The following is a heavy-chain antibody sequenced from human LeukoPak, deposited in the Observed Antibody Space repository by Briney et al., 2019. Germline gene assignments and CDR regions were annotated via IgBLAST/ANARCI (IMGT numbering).Heavy chain of an antibody. V-gene: IGHV4-34*01. D-gene: IGHD2-15*01. CDR1: GGSFSGYY. Sequence: SETLSLTCAVYGGSFSGYYWSWIRQPPGKGLEWIGEINHSGSTNYNPSLKSRVTISVDTSKNQFSLKLSSVTAADTAVYYCARGLGYCSGGSCYMFRYFDYWGQGALVTVSS. CDR2: INHSGST. J-gene: IGHJ4*02. CDR3: ARGLGYCSGGSCYMFRYFDY.